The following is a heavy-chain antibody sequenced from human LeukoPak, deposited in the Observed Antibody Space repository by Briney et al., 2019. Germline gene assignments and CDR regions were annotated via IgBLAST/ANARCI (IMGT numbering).Heavy chain of an antibody. CDR2: VKSENEGGTT. CDR3: TTELYCSSTTCPLTFDT. J-gene: IGHJ4*02. Sequence: NPGGSLRLSCASSSFTFSKTWMSWVRQAPGKGLEWVGRVKSENEGGTTEYAAPVKGRFTISRDDPKKTVSLQMNSLKTEDTAMYFCTTELYCSSTTCPLTFDTWGQGTLVTVSS. D-gene: IGHD2-2*01. CDR1: SFTFSKTW. V-gene: IGHV3-15*01.